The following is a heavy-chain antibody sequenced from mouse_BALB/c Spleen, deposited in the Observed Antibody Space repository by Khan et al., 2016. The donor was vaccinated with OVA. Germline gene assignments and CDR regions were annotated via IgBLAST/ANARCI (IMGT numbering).Heavy chain of an antibody. D-gene: IGHD2-4*01. CDR3: ARSLYYDYAMDY. Sequence: VQLKQSGPSLVKPSQTLSLTCSVTGDSTTSGYWNWIRKFPGNKLEYMGYISYSGSTYYNPSLKSRISITRDTSKNQYYLQLNSVTTEDTATYYCARSLYYDYAMDYWGQGTSVTVSS. V-gene: IGHV3-8*02. J-gene: IGHJ4*01. CDR2: ISYSGST. CDR1: GDSTTSGY.